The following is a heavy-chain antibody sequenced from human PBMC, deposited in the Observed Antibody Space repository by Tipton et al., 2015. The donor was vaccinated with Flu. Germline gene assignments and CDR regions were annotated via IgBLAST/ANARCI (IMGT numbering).Heavy chain of an antibody. CDR3: ARDTSYCSGGSCDY. CDR1: GFTVSTNY. Sequence: SLRLSCAASGFTVSTNYMSWVRQAPGKGLEWVSAIYSIGSTYCADSVKGRFTISRDNSKNTLYLQMNSLRVEDTAVYYCARDTSYCSGGSCDYWGQGTLVTVSS. D-gene: IGHD2-15*01. J-gene: IGHJ4*02. V-gene: IGHV3-53*01. CDR2: IYSIGST.